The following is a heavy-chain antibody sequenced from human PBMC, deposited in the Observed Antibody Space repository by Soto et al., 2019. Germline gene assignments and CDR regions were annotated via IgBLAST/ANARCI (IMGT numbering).Heavy chain of an antibody. V-gene: IGHV5-51*01. Sequence: GGSLKIPCQGSGYSFSRYWIGWVRQLPGKGLDLVGIIYPGDSDTKYSPSFQGQVTISSEKSISTAYLQRSSLKASDTAIYYCARPPQSPVEVPYWGQGTLVTVSS. CDR3: ARPPQSPVEVPY. CDR1: GYSFSRYW. J-gene: IGHJ4*02. CDR2: IYPGDSDT.